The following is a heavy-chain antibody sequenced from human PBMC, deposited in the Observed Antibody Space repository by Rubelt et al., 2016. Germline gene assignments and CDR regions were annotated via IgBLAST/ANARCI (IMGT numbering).Heavy chain of an antibody. CDR3: TTENWGSCD. D-gene: IGHD7-27*01. Sequence: GSLRLSCAASGFTFSSYWMSWVRQVPGKGLEGVANIKQDGSQKYYVDSVKGRFTISRDNAKNSLYLQMNSLKTEDTAVYYCTTENWGSCDWGQGTLVTVSS. J-gene: IGHJ4*02. V-gene: IGHV3-7*03. CDR2: IKQDGSQK. CDR1: GFTFSSYW.